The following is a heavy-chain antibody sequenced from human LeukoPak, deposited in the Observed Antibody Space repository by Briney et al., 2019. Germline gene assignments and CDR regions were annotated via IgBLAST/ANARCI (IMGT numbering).Heavy chain of an antibody. V-gene: IGHV4-34*01. CDR1: GFTFSDYY. J-gene: IGHJ3*02. CDR3: ARHGLVAARHAFDI. CDR2: INHSGST. D-gene: IGHD6-6*01. Sequence: GSLRLSCAASGFTFSDYYMSWIRQPPGKGLEWIGEINHSGSTNYNPSLKSRVTISVATSKNQFSLNLNSVTAADTAVYYCARHGLVAARHAFDIWGQGTMVTVSS.